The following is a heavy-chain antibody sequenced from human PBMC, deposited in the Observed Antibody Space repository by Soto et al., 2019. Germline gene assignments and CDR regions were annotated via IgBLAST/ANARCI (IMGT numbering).Heavy chain of an antibody. CDR2: IKQDGSEK. V-gene: IGHV3-7*01. Sequence: GGSLRLSCSASGFTFSSYWMSWVRQAPGKGLEWVANIKQDGSEKYYVDSVKGRFTISRDNAKNSLYLQMNSLRAEDTAVYYCARDEVAVAGTSMTPFDYWGQGTLVTVSS. D-gene: IGHD6-19*01. J-gene: IGHJ4*02. CDR1: GFTFSSYW. CDR3: ARDEVAVAGTSMTPFDY.